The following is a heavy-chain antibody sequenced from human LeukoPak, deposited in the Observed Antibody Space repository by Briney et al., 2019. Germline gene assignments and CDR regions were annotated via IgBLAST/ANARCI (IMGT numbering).Heavy chain of an antibody. J-gene: IGHJ4*02. CDR2: VSGSDENK. CDR3: ARAGLGGHYIDY. V-gene: IGHV3-11*01. Sequence: GGSLRLSCAASGFTFSNYYMTWIRQAPGQGLEWISYVSGSDENKYYAGSVRGRFAISRDNAEKSLFLQMSNVRAEDTAVYYCARAGLGGHYIDYWGQGTLVTVSS. CDR1: GFTFSNYY. D-gene: IGHD2-15*01.